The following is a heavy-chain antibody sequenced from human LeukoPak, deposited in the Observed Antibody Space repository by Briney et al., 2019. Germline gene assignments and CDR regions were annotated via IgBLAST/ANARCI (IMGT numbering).Heavy chain of an antibody. Sequence: ASVTVSCKASGYTFTSYGISWVRQAPGQGLEWMGWISAYNGNTNYAQKLQGRVTMTTDTSTSTAYMELRSLRSDDTAVYYCARELSGSYLYYYGMDVWGQGTTVTVSS. V-gene: IGHV1-18*01. J-gene: IGHJ6*02. D-gene: IGHD1-26*01. CDR1: GYTFTSYG. CDR3: ARELSGSYLYYYGMDV. CDR2: ISAYNGNT.